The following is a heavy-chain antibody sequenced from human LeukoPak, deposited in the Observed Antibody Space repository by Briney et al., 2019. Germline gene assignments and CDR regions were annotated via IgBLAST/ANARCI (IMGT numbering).Heavy chain of an antibody. CDR2: INPKTGST. CDR1: GYSFSGNY. V-gene: IGHV1-2*02. CDR3: ARSSGGSGRWGDNWFDP. Sequence: ASVKVSCKASGYSFSGNYIHWVRQAPAQGLEWMGWINPKTGSTNYAEKFQGRVTMTRDTSISTCYMELSRLRSDDVAVYYCARSSGGSGRWGDNWFDPWGQGRLVIVSS. D-gene: IGHD3-10*01. J-gene: IGHJ5*02.